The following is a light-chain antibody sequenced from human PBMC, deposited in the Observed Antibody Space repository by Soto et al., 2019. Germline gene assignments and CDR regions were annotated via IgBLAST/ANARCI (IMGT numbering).Light chain of an antibody. CDR1: SSNLGNNY. CDR3: ATWDRSLSVGV. CDR2: DND. Sequence: QSVLTQPPSVSAAPGQKVTISCSGSSSNLGNNYVFWYQPLPGTAPKLLIYDNDKRPSGIPDRFSGSKSGTSATLGITGLQTGDEADYYCATWDRSLSVGVFGGGTKLTVL. V-gene: IGLV1-51*01. J-gene: IGLJ2*01.